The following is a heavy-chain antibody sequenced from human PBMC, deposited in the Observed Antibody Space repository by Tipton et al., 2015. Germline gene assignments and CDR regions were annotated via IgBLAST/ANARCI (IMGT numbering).Heavy chain of an antibody. CDR2: IIPMFGTR. CDR1: GGAFSSYV. D-gene: IGHD3-10*01. V-gene: IGHV1-69*01. Sequence: QLVQSGAEVKKPGSSVKVSCKASGGAFSSYVINWVRQAPGHGLEWMGGIIPMFGTRNFAQNFQGRITITADASTRTVYMELTSLRSEDTAVYYCASANGLVRGVVISEAMDVWGQGTTVTVSS. CDR3: ASANGLVRGVVISEAMDV. J-gene: IGHJ6*02.